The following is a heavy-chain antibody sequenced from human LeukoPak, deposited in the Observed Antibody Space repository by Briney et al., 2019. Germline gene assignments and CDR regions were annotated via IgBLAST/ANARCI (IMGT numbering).Heavy chain of an antibody. J-gene: IGHJ4*02. V-gene: IGHV4-38-2*02. CDR1: GYSISSGYY. CDR3: AREAGYGLWPHPDY. Sequence: PSETLSLTCTVSGYSISSGYYWGWIRQPPGKGLEWIGSMYHTGVTYYNSSLKSRVTVSLDTSENQVSLKMISVTAADTAEYYCAREAGYGLWPHPDYWGQGTLVTVSS. D-gene: IGHD5-18*01. CDR2: MYHTGVT.